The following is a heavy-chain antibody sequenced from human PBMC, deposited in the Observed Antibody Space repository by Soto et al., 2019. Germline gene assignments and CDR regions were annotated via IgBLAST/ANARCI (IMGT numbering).Heavy chain of an antibody. V-gene: IGHV4-31*03. CDR1: GGSISSGDYY. CDR2: IYNSGST. D-gene: IGHD2-2*01. J-gene: IGHJ6*03. Sequence: QVQLQESGPGLVKPSQTLSLTCSVSGGSISSGDYYWSWIRQQPGKGLEWIGYIYNSGSTYFNPSLKSRVTISVDTSKNQFSLKLTSVTAADTAVYYCVRGLGSTRCYHCVYMDVWGKGTTVTVSS. CDR3: VRGLGSTRCYHCVYMDV.